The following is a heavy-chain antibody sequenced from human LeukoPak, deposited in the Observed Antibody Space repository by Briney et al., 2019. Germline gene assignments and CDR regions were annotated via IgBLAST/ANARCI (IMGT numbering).Heavy chain of an antibody. D-gene: IGHD2-21*01. J-gene: IGHJ6*03. Sequence: GGSLRLSCAASGFTFSTCGMSWVRQAPGKGLEWVSSISSTGTYLYYADSVKGRFTISRDKNSLYLRMNSLRVEDTAVYYCARNSLIAENYGYYYFSYMDVWGKGTTVTVSS. CDR2: ISSTGTYL. CDR3: ARNSLIAENYGYYYFSYMDV. V-gene: IGHV3-21*06. CDR1: GFTFSTCG.